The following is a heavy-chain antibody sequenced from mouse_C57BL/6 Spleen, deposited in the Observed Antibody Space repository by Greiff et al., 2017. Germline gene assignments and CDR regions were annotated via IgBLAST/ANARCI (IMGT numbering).Heavy chain of an antibody. CDR2: ISDGGSYT. CDR1: GFTFSSYA. Sequence: EVQLVESGGGLVKPGGSLKLSCAASGFTFSSYAMSWVRQTPEKRLEWVATISDGGSYTYYPDNVKGRFTISRDNAKTNLYLQMSHLKSDDAAMYYCAVGYWFAYWGQGTLVTVSA. J-gene: IGHJ3*01. D-gene: IGHD3-1*01. CDR3: AVGYWFAY. V-gene: IGHV5-4*01.